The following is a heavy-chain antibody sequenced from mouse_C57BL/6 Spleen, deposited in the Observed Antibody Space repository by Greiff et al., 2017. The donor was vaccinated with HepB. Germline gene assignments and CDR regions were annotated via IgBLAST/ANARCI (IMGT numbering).Heavy chain of an antibody. V-gene: IGHV3-5*01. J-gene: IGHJ2*01. Sequence: EVKLVESGPGLVKPSQTVFLTCTVTGISITTGNYRWSWIRQFPGNKLECIGYIYYSGTITYNPSLTSRTTITRDTPKNQFFLEMNSLTAEDTATYYCARGTFFFDYWGQGTTLTVSS. CDR1: GISITTGNYR. CDR3: ARGTFFFDY. CDR2: IYYSGTI.